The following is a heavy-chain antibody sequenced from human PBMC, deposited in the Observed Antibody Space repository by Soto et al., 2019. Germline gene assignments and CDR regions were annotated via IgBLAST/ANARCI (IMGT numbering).Heavy chain of an antibody. V-gene: IGHV3-48*02. CDR3: ARSYYYDSSGYLVPFDY. D-gene: IGHD3-22*01. CDR2: ISSSSSTI. Sequence: GGSLRLSCASSGFTFISYSMHWVRQAPGKGLEWVSYISSSSSTIYYADSVKGRFTISRDNAKNSLYLQMNSLRDEDTAVYYCARSYYYDSSGYLVPFDYWGQGTLVTVSS. CDR1: GFTFISYS. J-gene: IGHJ4*02.